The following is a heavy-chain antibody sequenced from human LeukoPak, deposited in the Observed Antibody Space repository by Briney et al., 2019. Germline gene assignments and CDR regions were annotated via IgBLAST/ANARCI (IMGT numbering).Heavy chain of an antibody. CDR3: ARTTLVKYSTSLYYSYYMDV. CDR1: GGSFSGYY. Sequence: PSETLSLPCAVYGGSFSGYYWSWIRQPPGKGLEWIGEINHSGSTNYNPSLKSRVTISVDTSENQFSLKLSSVTAADTVVYCCARTTLVKYSTSLYYSYYMDVWGKGTAVTVSS. CDR2: INHSGST. D-gene: IGHD2-2*01. V-gene: IGHV4-34*01. J-gene: IGHJ6*03.